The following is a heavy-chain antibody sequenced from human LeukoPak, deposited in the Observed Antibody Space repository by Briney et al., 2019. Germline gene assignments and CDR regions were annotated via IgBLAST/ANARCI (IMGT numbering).Heavy chain of an antibody. J-gene: IGHJ6*03. CDR3: ARNLYYDFPYMDV. D-gene: IGHD3-3*01. CDR1: GDSISSYY. CDR2: IYYSGST. V-gene: IGHV4-59*01. Sequence: SETLSLTCTVSGDSISSYYWSWIRQPPGKGLEWIGYIYYSGSTNYNPSLKSRVTISVDTSKNQFSLKLSSVTAADTAVYYCARNLYYDFPYMDVWGKGTTVTVSS.